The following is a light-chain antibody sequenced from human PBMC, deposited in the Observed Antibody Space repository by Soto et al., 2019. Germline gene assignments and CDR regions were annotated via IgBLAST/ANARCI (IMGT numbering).Light chain of an antibody. Sequence: SYELTQPPSVSVAPGRTAIITCGGSKVGSKSVHWNQQKPGQAPVLVIYYDVDRPSGIPERFSGSNSGDTATLTIASVEAGDEADYYCQVWDGSTHHLVFGGGTKVTVL. CDR2: YDV. CDR1: KVGSKS. CDR3: QVWDGSTHHLV. J-gene: IGLJ3*02. V-gene: IGLV3-21*04.